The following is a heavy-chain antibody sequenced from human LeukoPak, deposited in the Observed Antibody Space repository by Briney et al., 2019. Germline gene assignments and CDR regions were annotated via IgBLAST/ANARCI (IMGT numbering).Heavy chain of an antibody. CDR3: ARDEDSSGWYDY. Sequence: SETLSLTCTVSGGSISSYYWSWIRQPPGKGLEWIGYIYYSGSTNYNPSLKSRVTISVDTSKNQFSLKLSSVTAADTAVYYCARDEDSSGWYDYWGQGTLVTVSS. CDR2: IYYSGST. CDR1: GGSISSYY. D-gene: IGHD6-19*01. J-gene: IGHJ4*02. V-gene: IGHV4-59*01.